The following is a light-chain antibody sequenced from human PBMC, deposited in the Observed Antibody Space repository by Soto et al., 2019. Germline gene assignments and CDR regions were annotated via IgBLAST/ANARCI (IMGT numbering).Light chain of an antibody. Sequence: QSVLTQPPSVWEDPDQRVTISCTGSSSNIGAGFDVNWYQQLPGTAPKLLIYDNTNRPSGVPDRFSGSKSGTSASLAITGLQAEDEADYFCQSYDSSLSGYVFGTGTKVTVL. V-gene: IGLV1-40*01. CDR1: SSNIGAGFD. CDR3: QSYDSSLSGYV. CDR2: DNT. J-gene: IGLJ1*01.